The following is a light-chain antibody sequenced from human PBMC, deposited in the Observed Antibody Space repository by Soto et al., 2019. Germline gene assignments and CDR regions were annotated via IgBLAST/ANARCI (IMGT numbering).Light chain of an antibody. CDR2: STS. J-gene: IGKJ1*01. V-gene: IGKV1-27*01. CDR3: QQYSSATET. CDR1: QAIDND. Sequence: DIQMTQSPSSLSASVGDRVTITCRASQAIDNDLAWYQQKPGKVPTVLIYSTSTLKSGVPSRFSGSGSGTDFTLTISSLQPEDVATYYCQQYSSATETFGQGTKV.